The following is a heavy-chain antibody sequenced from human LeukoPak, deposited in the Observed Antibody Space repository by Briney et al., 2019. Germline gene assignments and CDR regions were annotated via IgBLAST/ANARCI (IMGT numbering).Heavy chain of an antibody. V-gene: IGHV1-18*01. CDR2: ISAQNGKT. CDR3: ARAETTLLLDS. Sequence: ASVKVSCKASGYTFTGYGIIWVRQAPGQGLQWMGWISAQNGKTNYAQKLQGRVTMTTDPSTSTAYMEVSSLRSDDTAVYYCARAETTLLLDSWGQGTLFTVSS. D-gene: IGHD1-1*01. CDR1: GYTFTGYG. J-gene: IGHJ4*02.